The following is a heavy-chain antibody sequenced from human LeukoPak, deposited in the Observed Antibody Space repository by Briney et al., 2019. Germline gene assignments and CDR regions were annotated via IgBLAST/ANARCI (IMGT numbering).Heavy chain of an antibody. CDR2: IYPGDSDT. CDR1: GSRFTSYW. D-gene: IGHD3-3*01. J-gene: IGHJ4*02. Sequence: GGSLNISGKGSGSRFTSYWIGWARQMPGTGLAWMGIIYPGDSDTRYSPSFQGQATVSADKSISTAYLQWSSLKASDTAMYYCARLGPNMGYDFGSGLWGQGTLVTVSS. CDR3: ARLGPNMGYDFGSGL. V-gene: IGHV5-51*01.